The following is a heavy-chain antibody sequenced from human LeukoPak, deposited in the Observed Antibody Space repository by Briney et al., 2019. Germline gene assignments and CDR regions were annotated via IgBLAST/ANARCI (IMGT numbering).Heavy chain of an antibody. Sequence: GGSLRLSCAASGFTFSSYAMHWVRQAPGKGLEYVSAISSNGGSTYYANSVKGRFTISRDNSKNTLYLQMGSLRAEDMAVYYCARGTHYYDYYMDVWGKGTTVTISS. CDR2: ISSNGGST. CDR3: ARGTHYYDYYMDV. V-gene: IGHV3-64*01. J-gene: IGHJ6*03. CDR1: GFTFSSYA.